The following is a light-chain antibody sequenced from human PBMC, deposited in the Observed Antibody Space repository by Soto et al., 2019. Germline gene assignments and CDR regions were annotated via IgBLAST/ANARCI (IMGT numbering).Light chain of an antibody. Sequence: EMVLTQSPGTLSLSPGERASLSCSASQSVSSSYLAWYQQKPGQAPRLLIYDASNRATGIPARFSGSGSGTDFTLTISSLEPEDFAVYYCQHRSNWPLTFGGGTKVDIK. V-gene: IGKV3D-20*02. CDR2: DAS. CDR3: QHRSNWPLT. CDR1: QSVSSSY. J-gene: IGKJ4*01.